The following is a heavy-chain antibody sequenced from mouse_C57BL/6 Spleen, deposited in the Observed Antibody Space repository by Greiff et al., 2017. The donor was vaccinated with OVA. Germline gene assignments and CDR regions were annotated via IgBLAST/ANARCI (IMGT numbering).Heavy chain of an antibody. Sequence: VQLQESGAELVRPGASVTLSCKASGYTFTDYEMHWVKQTPVHGLEWIGAIDPETGGTAYNQKFKGKAILTADKSSSTAYMELRSLTSEDSAVYYCTRSGDYDGSYYFDYWGQGTTLTVSS. CDR1: GYTFTDYE. CDR3: TRSGDYDGSYYFDY. V-gene: IGHV1-15*01. J-gene: IGHJ2*01. D-gene: IGHD2-4*01. CDR2: IDPETGGT.